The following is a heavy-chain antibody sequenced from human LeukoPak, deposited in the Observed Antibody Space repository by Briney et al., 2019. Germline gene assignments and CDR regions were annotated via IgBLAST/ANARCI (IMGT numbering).Heavy chain of an antibody. V-gene: IGHV5-51*01. D-gene: IGHD2-21*01. Sequence: GESLKISCKGSGYSFTRYWIGWVRQMPGKGLEWMGTIYPGDSDTRYRPSFQGQVTISADKSISTAYLRWSSLKASDTAMYYCASLRSYSDAFDIWGQGTMVTVSS. J-gene: IGHJ3*02. CDR3: ASLRSYSDAFDI. CDR2: IYPGDSDT. CDR1: GYSFTRYW.